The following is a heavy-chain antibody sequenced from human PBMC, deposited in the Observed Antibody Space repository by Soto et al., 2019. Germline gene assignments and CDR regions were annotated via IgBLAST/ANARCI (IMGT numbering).Heavy chain of an antibody. J-gene: IGHJ5*02. V-gene: IGHV1-69*13. CDR3: ARVVGANNLGDWFDP. CDR2: IIPFFGTV. Sequence: GXSVKVSFRASGCTFITYGISWVRQAPGQGLEWMGGIIPFFGTVNSAQKFQGRVTMSADESTSTAYMELSSLRSEDTAIYYCARVVGANNLGDWFDPWGQGTLVTVSS. CDR1: GCTFITYG. D-gene: IGHD1-1*01.